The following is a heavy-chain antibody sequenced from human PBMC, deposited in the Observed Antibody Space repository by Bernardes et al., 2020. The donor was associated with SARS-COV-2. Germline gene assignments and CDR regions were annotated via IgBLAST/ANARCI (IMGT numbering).Heavy chain of an antibody. Sequence: GWSLRLSCAGSGFTFSNYAISWVRQAPGKGLEWVSAIGGSGGGPYYADSVKGRFTISRDNSKNTVYLQMDSLRAEDTAVYYCAKESTYDFWSGYFFKYCMDVWGQGTAVTVSS. J-gene: IGHJ6*02. D-gene: IGHD3-3*01. CDR2: IGGSGGGP. V-gene: IGHV3-23*01. CDR3: AKESTYDFWSGYFFKYCMDV. CDR1: GFTFSNYA.